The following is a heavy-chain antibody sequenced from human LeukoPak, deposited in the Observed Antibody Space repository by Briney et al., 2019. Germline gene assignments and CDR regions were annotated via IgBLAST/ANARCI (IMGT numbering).Heavy chain of an antibody. CDR2: ISSSSSCI. J-gene: IGHJ6*03. CDR1: GFTFSSYS. CDR3: ARSRITMVRGVHPYYYYYMDV. D-gene: IGHD3-10*01. V-gene: IGHV3-21*01. Sequence: GGSLRLSCAASGFTFSSYSMNWVRQAPGKGLEWVSSISSSSSCIYYADSVKGRFTISRDNAKNSLYLQMNSLRAEDTAVYYCARSRITMVRGVHPYYYYYMDVWGKGTTVTVSS.